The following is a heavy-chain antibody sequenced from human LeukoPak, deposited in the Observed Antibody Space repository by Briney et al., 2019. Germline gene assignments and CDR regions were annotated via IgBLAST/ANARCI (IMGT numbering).Heavy chain of an antibody. Sequence: SETLSLTCAVSGYSIGSGYYWGWIRQPPGKGLEWIGSIYHSGSTYYNPSLKSRVTISVDTSKNQFSLKLSSVTAADTAVYYCAGTTVLRFLEWLPSRLNWFDPWGQGTLVTVSS. J-gene: IGHJ5*02. D-gene: IGHD3-3*01. CDR3: AGTTVLRFLEWLPSRLNWFDP. V-gene: IGHV4-38-2*01. CDR1: GYSIGSGYY. CDR2: IYHSGST.